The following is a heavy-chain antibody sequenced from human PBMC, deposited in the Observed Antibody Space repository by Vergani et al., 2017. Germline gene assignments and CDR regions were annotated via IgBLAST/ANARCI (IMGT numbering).Heavy chain of an antibody. CDR3: ARDYCGGDCYSEDYFDY. CDR1: GYSISSGYY. J-gene: IGHJ4*02. Sequence: QLQLQESGPGLVKPSETLSLTCTVSGYSISSGYYWGWIRQPPGKGLEWIGSIYHSGSTYYNPSLKSRVTISVDTSKNQFSLKLSSVTAADTAVYYCARDYCGGDCYSEDYFDYWGQGTLVTVSS. V-gene: IGHV4-38-2*02. CDR2: IYHSGST. D-gene: IGHD2-21*02.